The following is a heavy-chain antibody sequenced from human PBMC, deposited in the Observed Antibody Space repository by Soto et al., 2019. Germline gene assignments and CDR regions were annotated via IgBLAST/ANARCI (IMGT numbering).Heavy chain of an antibody. Sequence: QVQLQQWGAGLLKPSETLSLTCAVYGGSFSGYYWSWIRQPPGKELEWIGEINHSGSTNYNPSLKSRVNISVDTSKNQFSLKLSSVTAADTAVYYCARGRRSSSSYYYYYYMGVWGKGTTVTVSS. J-gene: IGHJ6*03. V-gene: IGHV4-34*01. D-gene: IGHD6-6*01. CDR2: INHSGST. CDR1: GGSFSGYY. CDR3: ARGRRSSSSYYYYYYMGV.